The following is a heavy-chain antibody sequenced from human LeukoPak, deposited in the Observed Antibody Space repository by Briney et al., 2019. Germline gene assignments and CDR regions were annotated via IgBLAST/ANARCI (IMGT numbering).Heavy chain of an antibody. Sequence: GGSLRLSCAASGFAFSSYAMSWVRQAPGKGLEWVSAISGRGGSTYYADSVKGRFTISRDNSKNTLYLQMNSLRAEDTAVYYCAKNSYSSGWYSMYYFDYWGQGTLVTVSS. V-gene: IGHV3-23*01. D-gene: IGHD6-19*01. CDR3: AKNSYSSGWYSMYYFDY. CDR1: GFAFSSYA. CDR2: ISGRGGST. J-gene: IGHJ4*02.